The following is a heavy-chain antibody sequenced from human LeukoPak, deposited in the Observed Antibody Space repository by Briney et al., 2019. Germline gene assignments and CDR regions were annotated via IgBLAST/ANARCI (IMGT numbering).Heavy chain of an antibody. J-gene: IGHJ3*02. V-gene: IGHV1-69*13. CDR3: ARSSYYDFWSGYSLRAFDI. CDR1: GGTFSSYA. CDR2: IIPIFGTA. D-gene: IGHD3-3*01. Sequence: SVKVSCKASGGTFSSYAISWVRQAPGQGLEWMGGIIPIFGTADYAQKFQGRVTITADESTSTAYMELSSLRSEDTAVYYCARSSYYDFWSGYSLRAFDIWGQGTMVTVSS.